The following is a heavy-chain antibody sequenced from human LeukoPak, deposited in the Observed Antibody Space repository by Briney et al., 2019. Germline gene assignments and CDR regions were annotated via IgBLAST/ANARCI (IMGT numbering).Heavy chain of an antibody. V-gene: IGHV1-2*06. CDR2: INPNSGGT. Sequence: ASVKVSCKASGYTFAGYYMHWVRQAPGQGLEGMGRINPNSGGTNYAQKFQGRVTMTRDTSISTAYMELSRLRSDDTAVYYCARDPSGYGVPFDYWGQGTLVTVSS. J-gene: IGHJ4*02. D-gene: IGHD2-2*01. CDR1: GYTFAGYY. CDR3: ARDPSGYGVPFDY.